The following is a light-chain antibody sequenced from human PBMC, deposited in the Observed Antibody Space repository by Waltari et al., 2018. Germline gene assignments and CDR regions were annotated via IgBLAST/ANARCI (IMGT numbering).Light chain of an antibody. CDR3: GTWDNTLSAV. CDR1: TPTIGTNY. J-gene: IGLJ2*01. V-gene: IGLV1-51*02. CDR2: GKD. Sequence: QSALTQPPSVSAAPGQKVSISCSASTPTIGTNYVSWYQQFPGEAPKVLIHGKDKRTTGLPYRFSGSKSGTSATLDITGLRTGEEAVYYCGTWDNTLSAVFGGGTKVTVL.